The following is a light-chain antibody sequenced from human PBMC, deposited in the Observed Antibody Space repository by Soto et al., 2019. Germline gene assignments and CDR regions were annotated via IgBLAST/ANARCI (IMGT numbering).Light chain of an antibody. CDR2: DAS. CDR1: QNIRTW. J-gene: IGKJ2*01. Sequence: DIQMTQSPSTLSASVGDRVTITCRASQNIRTWLAWYQQIPGKAPKLLIYDASSLESGVPSRFSGRGSGTEFTLTISSLQPDDFATYYCQQYNSYVYTFGQGTKLEIK. CDR3: QQYNSYVYT. V-gene: IGKV1-5*01.